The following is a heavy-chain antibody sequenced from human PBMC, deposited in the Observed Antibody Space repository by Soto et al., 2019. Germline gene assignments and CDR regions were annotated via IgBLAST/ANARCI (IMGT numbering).Heavy chain of an antibody. CDR3: ASARWDY. V-gene: IGHV4-34*01. Sequence: QVQLQQWGAGLLQPSENLSLTCAVYGGSFSANYWSWVRQPPGKGLEWIGEIYHTGSTNYNPSLKGRVTISVDTSKHQLSLKLTSLTAADTAVYYCASARWDYWGQGTLVTVSS. J-gene: IGHJ4*02. CDR1: GGSFSANY. CDR2: IYHTGST. D-gene: IGHD1-26*01.